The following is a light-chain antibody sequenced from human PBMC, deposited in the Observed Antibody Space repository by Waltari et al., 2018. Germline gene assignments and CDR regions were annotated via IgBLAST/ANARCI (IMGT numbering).Light chain of an antibody. CDR2: EVN. Sequence: QSALTQPASVSGSPGQSISLSCSGTNSDIGNFNLVSWYQRHPDKAPKLIIYEVNKRPSGVSHRFAGSKSGNTASLTISGRQAEDEADYYCCSYAGGKTYVFGPGTKVTVL. V-gene: IGLV2-23*02. CDR3: CSYAGGKTYV. CDR1: NSDIGNFNL. J-gene: IGLJ1*01.